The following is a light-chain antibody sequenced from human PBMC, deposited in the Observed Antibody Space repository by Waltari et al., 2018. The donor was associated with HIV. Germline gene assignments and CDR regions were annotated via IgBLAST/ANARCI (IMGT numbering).Light chain of an antibody. CDR3: QAWDANHVI. Sequence: ELTQPPSVSVPSGQTASIPCSGEKLADKFPCWYQKKPGQPPILLVYQGSRRPSGMPERFPAANAANTATLTIRGAQPRDEAEYFCQAWDANHVIFGGGTTLTVL. V-gene: IGLV3-1*01. J-gene: IGLJ2*01. CDR1: KLADKF. CDR2: QGS.